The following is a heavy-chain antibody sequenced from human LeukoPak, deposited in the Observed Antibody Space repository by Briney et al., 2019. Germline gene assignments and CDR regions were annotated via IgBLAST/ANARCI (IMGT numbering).Heavy chain of an antibody. V-gene: IGHV3-23*01. CDR3: AKIPQAAGIVSFDY. J-gene: IGHJ4*02. CDR2: IRGSGTTT. CDR1: GFTFSDYS. Sequence: GGSLRLSCAASGFTFSDYSMNWVRQAPRKGLEWVSTIRGSGTTTYYADSVKGRFTISRDISRNTLYLQMNSLRAVDTAIYYCAKIPQAAGIVSFDYWGQGTLVTVSS. D-gene: IGHD6-13*01.